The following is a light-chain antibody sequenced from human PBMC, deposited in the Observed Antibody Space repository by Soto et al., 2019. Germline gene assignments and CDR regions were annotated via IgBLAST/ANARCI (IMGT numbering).Light chain of an antibody. CDR2: DAF. J-gene: IGKJ3*01. V-gene: IGKV3-11*01. CDR3: QQRTTWPLIFT. CDR1: QRVSSF. Sequence: EIVLTQSPATLSLSPGERATLSCRASQRVSSFLAWYQQKPGQAPRLLIYDAFNRATGIPTRFSGSGSGTDFTLTISSLEPEDFAVYYCQQRTTWPLIFTFGPGTKVDIK.